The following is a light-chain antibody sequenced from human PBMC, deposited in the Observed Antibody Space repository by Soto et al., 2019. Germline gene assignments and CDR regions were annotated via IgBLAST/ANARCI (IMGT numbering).Light chain of an antibody. Sequence: EIVMTQSPATLFVSPGERATLSCRASQSVSSNFAWYQHKPGQAPRLLIYGASTRATGIPVRFSGSGSGTEFTLTISSLQSEDFALYCCQQYNNWPLTFGGGTKVAIK. CDR3: QQYNNWPLT. V-gene: IGKV3-15*01. CDR1: QSVSSN. J-gene: IGKJ4*01. CDR2: GAS.